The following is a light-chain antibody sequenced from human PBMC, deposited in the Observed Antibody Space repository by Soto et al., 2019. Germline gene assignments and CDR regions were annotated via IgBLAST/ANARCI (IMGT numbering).Light chain of an antibody. Sequence: EIQMSQAPSSLSAAVGGRVTITCRASQSISSYLTWHQQKPGKAPNLLIYAASSLQSGVPARFSGSGSGTDFTLSITNLQPEDFATYYCQQLNTYPVTFGGGTKVDIK. CDR2: AAS. V-gene: IGKV1-17*02. CDR1: QSISSY. J-gene: IGKJ4*01. CDR3: QQLNTYPVT.